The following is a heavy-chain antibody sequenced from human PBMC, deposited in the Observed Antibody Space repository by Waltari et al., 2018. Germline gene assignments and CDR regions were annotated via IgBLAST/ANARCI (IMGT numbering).Heavy chain of an antibody. CDR2: ISYHGSNK. D-gene: IGHD4-4*01. CDR3: AKLGTTVTTLDY. Sequence: QVQLVESGGGVVQPGRSLRLSCAASGFTFSSYGMHRVRRAPGKGLEWVAVISYHGSNKYYADSVKGRFTISRDNSKNTLYLQMNSLRAEETAVYYCAKLGTTVTTLDYWGQGTLVTVSS. V-gene: IGHV3-30*18. CDR1: GFTFSSYG. J-gene: IGHJ4*02.